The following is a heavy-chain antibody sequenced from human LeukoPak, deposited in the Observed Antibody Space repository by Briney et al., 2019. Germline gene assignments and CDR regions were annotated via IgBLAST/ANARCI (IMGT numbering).Heavy chain of an antibody. CDR3: ARGFTLFGVAAAMDV. J-gene: IGHJ6*02. CDR2: IYYSGST. Sequence: SQTLSLTCTVSGGSISSGGYYWSWIRQHPGKGLEWIGYIYYSGSTYYNPSLKSRVTISVDTSTNQFSLKLRSVTAAATAVYYCARGFTLFGVAAAMDVWGQGTTVTVSS. D-gene: IGHD3-3*01. V-gene: IGHV4-31*03. CDR1: GGSISSGGYY.